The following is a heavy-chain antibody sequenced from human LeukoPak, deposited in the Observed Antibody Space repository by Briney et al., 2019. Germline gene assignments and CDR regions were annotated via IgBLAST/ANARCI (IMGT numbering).Heavy chain of an antibody. D-gene: IGHD6-6*01. CDR2: IKQDGSEK. Sequence: GRSLRLSCAASGFTFSSYWMSWVRQAPGKGLEWVANIKQDGSEKYYVDSVKGRFTISRDNAKNSLYLQMNSLRAEDTAVYYCARDGARNAFDIWGQGTMVTVSS. CDR3: ARDGARNAFDI. J-gene: IGHJ3*02. CDR1: GFTFSSYW. V-gene: IGHV3-7*01.